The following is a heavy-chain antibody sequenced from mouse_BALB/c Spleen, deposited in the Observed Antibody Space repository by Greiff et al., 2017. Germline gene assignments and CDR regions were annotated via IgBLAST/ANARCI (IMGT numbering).Heavy chain of an antibody. J-gene: IGHJ4*01. D-gene: IGHD3-1*01. CDR1: GYTFTDYN. CDR3: AREGLGGYVMDY. Sequence: VQLQQSGAELVKPGASVKIPCKASGYTFTDYNMDWVKQSHGKSLEWIGDINPNNGGTIYNQKFKGKATLTVDKSSSTAYMELRSLTSEDTAVYYCAREGLGGYVMDYWGQGTSVTVSS. V-gene: IGHV1-18*01. CDR2: INPNNGGT.